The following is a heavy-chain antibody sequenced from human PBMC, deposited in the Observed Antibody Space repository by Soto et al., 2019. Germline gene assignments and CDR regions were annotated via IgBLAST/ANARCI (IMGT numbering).Heavy chain of an antibody. CDR3: ARAWSGSHWHYYYYYGMDV. CDR2: ISSSVSTI. D-gene: IGHD1-26*01. Sequence: XVSLSLSFAASGFSFSSYEMNWVRQAPGKGLEWVSYISSSVSTIYYADSVKGRFTISRDNAKNSLYLQMNSLRAEDTAVYYCARAWSGSHWHYYYYYGMDVWGQGTTVTVSS. CDR1: GFSFSSYE. J-gene: IGHJ6*02. V-gene: IGHV3-48*03.